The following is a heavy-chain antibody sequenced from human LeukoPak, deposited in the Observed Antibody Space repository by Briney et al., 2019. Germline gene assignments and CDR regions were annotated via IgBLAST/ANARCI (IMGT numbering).Heavy chain of an antibody. D-gene: IGHD2-2*01. Sequence: GGSLRLSCVASGFSVRTTFMSWVRQAPGKGLEWVANIKQDGSEKYYVDSVKGRFTISRDNAKNSLYLQMNSLRAEDKAVYYCATGRSTNFDYWGQGTLVTVSS. CDR3: ATGRSTNFDY. CDR2: IKQDGSEK. J-gene: IGHJ4*02. V-gene: IGHV3-7*01. CDR1: GFSVRTTF.